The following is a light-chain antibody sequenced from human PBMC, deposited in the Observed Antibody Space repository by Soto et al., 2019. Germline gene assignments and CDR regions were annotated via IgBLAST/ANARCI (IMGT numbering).Light chain of an antibody. V-gene: IGKV3-11*01. CDR2: DAS. Sequence: EIVLTQSPATLSLSPGERATLSCRASQSVSSYLAWYQQKPGQAPRLLIYDASNRATGIPARFSGSGSGTDFTITISSLEPEDFAVYYCQQRSNWPPYTFGHGNKLEIK. CDR3: QQRSNWPPYT. J-gene: IGKJ2*01. CDR1: QSVSSY.